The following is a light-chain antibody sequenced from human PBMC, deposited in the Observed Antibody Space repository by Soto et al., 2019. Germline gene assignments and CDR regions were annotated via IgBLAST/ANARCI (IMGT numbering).Light chain of an antibody. J-gene: IGKJ1*01. CDR1: QSVSSSY. Sequence: EIVLTQSPGTLSLSPGERATLSCRASQSVSSSYLAWYQQKPGQAPRLLIYGASSRATGIPDRFSGSGSGTDFTLTISRLEPEDFAVYYCQQSGSSPKTFGHGTKVEIK. V-gene: IGKV3-20*01. CDR2: GAS. CDR3: QQSGSSPKT.